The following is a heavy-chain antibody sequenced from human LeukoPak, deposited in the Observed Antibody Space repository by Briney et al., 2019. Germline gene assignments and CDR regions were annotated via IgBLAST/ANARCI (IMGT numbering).Heavy chain of an antibody. CDR3: AKDLTGTAMVPYFDY. D-gene: IGHD5-18*01. J-gene: IGHJ4*02. CDR1: GFTFSSYG. CDR2: IRYDGSNK. Sequence: PGGSPRLSCAASGFTFSSYGMHWVRQAPGKGLEWVAFIRYDGSNKYYADSVKGRFTISRDNSKNTLYLQMNSLRAEDTAVYYCAKDLTGTAMVPYFDYWGQGTLVTVSS. V-gene: IGHV3-30*02.